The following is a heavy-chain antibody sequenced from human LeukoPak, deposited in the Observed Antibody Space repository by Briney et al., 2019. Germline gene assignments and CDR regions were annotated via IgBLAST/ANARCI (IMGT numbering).Heavy chain of an antibody. CDR2: INPNSGGT. CDR3: ARGWEQYDAFDI. CDR1: GYTFIGYY. Sequence: ASVKVSCKASGYTFIGYYMHWVRQAPGQGLEWMGWINPNSGGTNYAQKFQGRVTMTRDTSISTAYMVLSRLRSDDTAVYYCARGWEQYDAFDIWGQGTMVTVSS. J-gene: IGHJ3*02. D-gene: IGHD1-26*01. V-gene: IGHV1-2*02.